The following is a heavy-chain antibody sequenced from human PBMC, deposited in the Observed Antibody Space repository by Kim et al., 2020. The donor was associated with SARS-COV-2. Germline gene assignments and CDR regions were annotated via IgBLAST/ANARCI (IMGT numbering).Heavy chain of an antibody. D-gene: IGHD4-4*01. J-gene: IGHJ6*02. CDR3: ARDKFNNGHDYTGKYYAIDV. CDR2: IWFDGRSK. CDR1: GFPFSNYG. V-gene: IGHV3-33*01. Sequence: GGSLRLSCAASGFPFSNYGMHWVRQVPGKGLEWVAYIWFDGRSKNYVDSVKGRVTMSRDNSRNTLILEMNSLRAEDTAVYCCARDKFNNGHDYTGKYYAIDVWGQGTTVTVSS.